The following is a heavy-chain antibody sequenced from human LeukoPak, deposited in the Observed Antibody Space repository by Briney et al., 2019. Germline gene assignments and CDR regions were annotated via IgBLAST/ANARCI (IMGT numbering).Heavy chain of an antibody. CDR2: IYHSGST. CDR1: GYSISSGYY. J-gene: IGHJ4*02. Sequence: SETLSLTCTVSGYSISSGYYWGWIRPPAGKGLEWIGSIYHSGSTYYNPSLKSRVTISVDTSKNQFSLKLSSVTAADTAVYYCASLLGASLDYWGQGALVTVSS. CDR3: ASLLGASLDY. V-gene: IGHV4-38-2*02. D-gene: IGHD1-26*01.